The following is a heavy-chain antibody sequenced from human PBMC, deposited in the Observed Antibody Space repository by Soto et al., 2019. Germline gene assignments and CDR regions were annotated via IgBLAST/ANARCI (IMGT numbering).Heavy chain of an antibody. CDR2: INHSGST. CDR1: GGSVSCYY. CDR3: ARGCDGFYRLWFGRGWFDP. V-gene: IGHV4-34*01. Sequence: SKTLSLTCAVYGGSVSCYYWSWIRQPPGKWLEWIGEINHSGSTNYNPSLKSRVTISVDTSKNQFSLKLSSVTAADTAVYYCARGCDGFYRLWFGRGWFDPWGQGTLVTVSS. J-gene: IGHJ5*02. D-gene: IGHD3-10*01.